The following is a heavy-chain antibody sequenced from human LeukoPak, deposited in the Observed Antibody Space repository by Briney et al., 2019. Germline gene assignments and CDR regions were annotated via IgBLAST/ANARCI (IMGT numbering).Heavy chain of an antibody. D-gene: IGHD3-10*02. Sequence: PGGSLRLSCAASGFTFSDYAMIWVRQAPGKGLEWVAGISASGASPYYADSVKGRFTISRDNSMNTLYVQMNSLRAEDTAVYYCAELGITMIGGVWGKGTTVTISS. CDR1: GFTFSDYA. CDR3: AELGITMIGGV. J-gene: IGHJ6*04. CDR2: ISASGASP. V-gene: IGHV3-23*01.